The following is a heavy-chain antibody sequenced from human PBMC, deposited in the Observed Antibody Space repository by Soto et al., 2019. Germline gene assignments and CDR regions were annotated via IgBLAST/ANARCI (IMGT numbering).Heavy chain of an antibody. D-gene: IGHD2-2*01. CDR2: IIPIFGTA. V-gene: IGHV1-69*01. CDR1: GGTFSSYA. CDR3: ARVGYCSSTSCATYGMDV. Sequence: QVQLVQSGAEVKKPGSSVKVSCKASGGTFSSYAISWVRQAPGQGLEWMGGIIPIFGTANYAQKFQGRVTITADESMSTAYMELSSLRSEDTAVYYCARVGYCSSTSCATYGMDVWGQGTTVTVSS. J-gene: IGHJ6*02.